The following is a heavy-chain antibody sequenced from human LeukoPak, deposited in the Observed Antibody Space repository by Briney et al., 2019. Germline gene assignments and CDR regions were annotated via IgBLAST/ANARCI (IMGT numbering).Heavy chain of an antibody. CDR1: GGTFSSYA. J-gene: IGHJ5*02. D-gene: IGHD2-2*02. CDR3: ARDSGYCSSTSCYSWFDP. Sequence: SVKVSCKASGGTFSSYAISWVRQAPGQGLEWMGGIILIFGTANYAQKFQGRVTITTDESTSTAYMELSSLRSEDTAVYYCARDSGYCSSTSCYSWFDPWGQGTLVTVSS. V-gene: IGHV1-69*05. CDR2: IILIFGTA.